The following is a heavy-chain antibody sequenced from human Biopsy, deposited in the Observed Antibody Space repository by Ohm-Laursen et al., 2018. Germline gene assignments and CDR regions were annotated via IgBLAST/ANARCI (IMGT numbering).Heavy chain of an antibody. CDR1: GNTFATYH. Sequence: SVKVSCKASGNTFATYHIHWVRQAPGQGLEWMGVISPSGATTSFSQKFQGRITMTRDTSTGTVYMDLNSLGSEDTAVYYCARAGVGSAGTDSYYYGMDVWGPGTTVTVSS. CDR2: ISPSGATT. D-gene: IGHD2-2*01. J-gene: IGHJ6*02. V-gene: IGHV1-46*01. CDR3: ARAGVGSAGTDSYYYGMDV.